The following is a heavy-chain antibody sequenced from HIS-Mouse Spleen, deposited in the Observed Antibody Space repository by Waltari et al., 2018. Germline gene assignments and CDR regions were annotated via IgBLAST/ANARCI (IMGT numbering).Heavy chain of an antibody. D-gene: IGHD6-13*01. J-gene: IGHJ2*01. V-gene: IGHV4-39*07. Sequence: QLQLQESSPGLVKPSETLSLTCTVSVGSISSSSYYWGWIRQPPGKGLEWIGSIYYSGSTYYNPSLKSRVTISVDTSKNQFSLKLSSVTAADTAVYYCAREIPYSSSWYDWYFDLWGRGTLVTVSS. CDR1: VGSISSSSYY. CDR2: IYYSGST. CDR3: AREIPYSSSWYDWYFDL.